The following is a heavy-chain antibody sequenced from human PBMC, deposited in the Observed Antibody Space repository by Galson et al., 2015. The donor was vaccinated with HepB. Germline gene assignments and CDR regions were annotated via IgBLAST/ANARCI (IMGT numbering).Heavy chain of an antibody. V-gene: IGHV3-21*01. CDR1: GFTFSRYS. D-gene: IGHD1-1*01. J-gene: IGHJ6*02. CDR3: VRDRNWNDGDYYYYGMDV. Sequence: SLRLSCAASGFTFSRYSMNWVRQAPGKGLEWVSSVSSSSRKIYYADSVKGRFIISRDNAKNSLYLQMNSLRAEDTAVYYCVRDRNWNDGDYYYYGMDVWGQGTTVTVSS. CDR2: VSSSSRKI.